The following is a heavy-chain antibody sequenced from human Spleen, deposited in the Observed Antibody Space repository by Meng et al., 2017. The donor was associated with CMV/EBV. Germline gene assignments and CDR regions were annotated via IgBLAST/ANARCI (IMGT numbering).Heavy chain of an antibody. D-gene: IGHD2-8*01. Sequence: GDYYWSWIRQPPGKGLEWIGYIYDSGSTYYNPSLKSRVTISVDTSKNQFSLKLSSVTAADTAVYYCARDFGGTYCTNGVCLYNWFDPWGQGTLVTVSS. CDR2: IYDSGST. V-gene: IGHV4-30-4*08. CDR1: GDYY. J-gene: IGHJ5*02. CDR3: ARDFGGTYCTNGVCLYNWFDP.